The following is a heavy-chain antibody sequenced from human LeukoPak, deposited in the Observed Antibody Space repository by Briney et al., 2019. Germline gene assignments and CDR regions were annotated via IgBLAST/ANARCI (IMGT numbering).Heavy chain of an antibody. J-gene: IGHJ4*02. D-gene: IGHD4-17*01. CDR3: AREWRGYGDSYDY. CDR1: GYTFTGYY. V-gene: IGHV1-2*02. CDR2: INPNSGGT. Sequence: GTSVKVSCKASGYTFTGYYMHWVRQAPGQGLEWMGWINPNSGGTNYAQKFQGRVTMTRDTSITTAYMELSRLRSDDTAVYYCAREWRGYGDSYDYWGQGTLVTVSS.